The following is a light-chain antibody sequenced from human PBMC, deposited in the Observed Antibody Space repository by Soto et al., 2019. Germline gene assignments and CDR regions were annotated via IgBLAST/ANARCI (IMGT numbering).Light chain of an antibody. CDR1: SSDVGSSNF. J-gene: IGLJ1*01. CDR2: EAT. Sequence: QSALTQPASVSGSPRQSITISCTGCSSDVGSSNFVSWYQQHPGKAPKLIIYEATRRPSGVSGRFSGSKSGNSASLTISGLQAEDEADYYCCSFPGGTTLYLFGTGTKVNVL. V-gene: IGLV2-23*01. CDR3: CSFPGGTTLYL.